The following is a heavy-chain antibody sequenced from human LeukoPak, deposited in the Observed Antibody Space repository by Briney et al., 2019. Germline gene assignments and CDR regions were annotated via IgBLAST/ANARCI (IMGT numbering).Heavy chain of an antibody. J-gene: IGHJ6*03. CDR1: GGSFSGYY. Sequence: KPPETLSLTCAVYGGSFSGYYWSWIRQPPGKGLEWIGEINHSGSTNYNPSLKSRVTISVDTSKNQFSLKLSSVTAADTAVYYCARESWFGEKNMDVWGKGTTVTVSS. CDR3: ARESWFGEKNMDV. D-gene: IGHD3-10*01. V-gene: IGHV4-34*01. CDR2: INHSGST.